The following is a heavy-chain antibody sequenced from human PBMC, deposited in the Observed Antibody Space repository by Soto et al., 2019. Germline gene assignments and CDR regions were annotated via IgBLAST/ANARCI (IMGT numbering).Heavy chain of an antibody. CDR2: ISAYNGNT. CDR3: ARVSLRKQLVLRPANNDFDY. J-gene: IGHJ4*02. D-gene: IGHD6-13*01. CDR1: GYTFTSYG. V-gene: IGHV1-18*01. Sequence: ASVKVSCKASGYTFTSYGISWVRQAPGQGLEWMGWISAYNGNTNYAQKLQGRVTMTTDTSTSTAYMELRSLRSDDTAVYYCARVSLRKQLVLRPANNDFDYWGQGTLVTVSS.